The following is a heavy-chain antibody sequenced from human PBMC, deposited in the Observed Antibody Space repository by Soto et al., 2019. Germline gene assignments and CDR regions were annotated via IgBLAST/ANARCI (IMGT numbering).Heavy chain of an antibody. CDR2: IYYIGST. V-gene: IGHV4-59*04. CDR3: AGRNSLASVSLNFRELSNYKWIDP. CDR1: GGSISSYY. J-gene: IGHJ5*02. D-gene: IGHD3-16*02. Sequence: PSETLSLTCPVSGGSISSYYWSWIRQPPGKGLEWNGNIYYIGSTYYNPSLKSRVTISVDTSNNQFSLNLNSVTASDTAVYYCAGRNSLASVSLNFRELSNYKWIDPWGPGTLVTVSS.